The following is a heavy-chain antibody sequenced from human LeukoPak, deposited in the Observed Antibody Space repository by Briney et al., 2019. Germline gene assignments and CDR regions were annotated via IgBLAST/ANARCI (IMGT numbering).Heavy chain of an antibody. J-gene: IGHJ4*02. CDR1: GYTFTNYA. Sequence: ASVNVSYKASGYTFTNYAFHWVRQAPGQRLEWMGWFNSDTGDTHYSQNFQGRLIITRDTSASTAYMELSSLRPEDTAVFFCVRGGPNRSGWTLDYWGQGTLVTVSS. V-gene: IGHV1-3*01. CDR2: FNSDTGDT. CDR3: VRGGPNRSGWTLDY. D-gene: IGHD6-19*01.